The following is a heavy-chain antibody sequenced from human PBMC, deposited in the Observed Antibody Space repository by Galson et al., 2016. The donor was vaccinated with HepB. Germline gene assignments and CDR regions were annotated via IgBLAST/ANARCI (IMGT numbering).Heavy chain of an antibody. Sequence: ETLSLTCTISGDSISIYYWSWIRQPPGKALEWIGYIYYDGSTNYNPSLKTRVTISINTSKNQFSLRLSFVTAADTAVYYCARVSVLTSMETKSDAFDIWGQGTMVTVSS. V-gene: IGHV4-59*08. CDR1: GDSISIYY. D-gene: IGHD2/OR15-2a*01. CDR3: ARVSVLTSMETKSDAFDI. J-gene: IGHJ3*02. CDR2: IYYDGST.